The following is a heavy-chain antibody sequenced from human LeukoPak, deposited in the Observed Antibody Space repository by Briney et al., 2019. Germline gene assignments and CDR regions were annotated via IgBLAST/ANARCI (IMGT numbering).Heavy chain of an antibody. D-gene: IGHD3-3*01. CDR2: ISSSSSYI. V-gene: IGHV3-21*01. CDR3: ARDQDFGVVPDAFDI. CDR1: GFTFSSYS. Sequence: PGGSLRLSCAASGFTFSSYSMNWVRQAPGKGLEWVSSISSSSSYIYYADSVKGRFTISGDNAKNSLYLQMNSLRAEDTAVYYCARDQDFGVVPDAFDIWGQGTMVTVSS. J-gene: IGHJ3*02.